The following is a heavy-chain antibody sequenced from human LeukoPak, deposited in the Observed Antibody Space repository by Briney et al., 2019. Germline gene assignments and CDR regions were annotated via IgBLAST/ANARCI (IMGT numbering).Heavy chain of an antibody. Sequence: GGSLRLSCAASGFTFSNYAMSWVRQAPGKGLEWVSSISSSSSYIYYADSVKGRFTISRDNAKNSLYLQMNSLRAEDTAVYYCAKGGGSEDYYDSSGRIDYWGQGTLVTVSS. CDR2: ISSSSSYI. CDR1: GFTFSNYA. D-gene: IGHD3-22*01. J-gene: IGHJ4*02. V-gene: IGHV3-21*01. CDR3: AKGGGSEDYYDSSGRIDY.